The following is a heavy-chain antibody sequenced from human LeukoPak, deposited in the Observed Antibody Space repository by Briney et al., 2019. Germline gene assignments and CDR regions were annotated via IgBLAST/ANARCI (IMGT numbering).Heavy chain of an antibody. Sequence: ASVKDSCKASGYTFTGYYMHWVRQAPGQGLEWMGCINPNSGCTNYAQKFQGRVTMTRDTSISTAYMELSRLRSDDTAVYYCARGYDILTGYYPPDYWGQGTLVTVSS. D-gene: IGHD3-9*01. CDR2: INPNSGCT. CDR1: GYTFTGYY. J-gene: IGHJ4*02. CDR3: ARGYDILTGYYPPDY. V-gene: IGHV1-2*02.